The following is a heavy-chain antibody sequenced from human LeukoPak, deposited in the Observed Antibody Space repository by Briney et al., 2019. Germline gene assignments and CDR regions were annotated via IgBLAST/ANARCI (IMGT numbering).Heavy chain of an antibody. D-gene: IGHD3-10*01. CDR3: AREGITMVRGVNYYYMDV. CDR1: GFTFSSYA. CDR2: ISGSGGST. Sequence: PGGSLRLSCAASGFTFSSYAMSWVRQAPGKGLEWVSAISGSGGSTYYADSVKGRFTISRDNAKNSLYLQMNSLRAEDTAVYYCAREGITMVRGVNYYYMDVWGKGTTVTVSS. J-gene: IGHJ6*03. V-gene: IGHV3-23*01.